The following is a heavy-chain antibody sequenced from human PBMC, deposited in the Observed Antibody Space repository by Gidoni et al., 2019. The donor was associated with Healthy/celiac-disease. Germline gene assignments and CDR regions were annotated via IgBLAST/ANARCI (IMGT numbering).Heavy chain of an antibody. CDR3: ARIITGQIAAAGPWFDP. Sequence: QVQLQESGPGLVKPSQTLSLTCTVSGGSISSGGYYGSWIRQHPGKGLEWIGYIYYSGRTDYNPSLKSRVTISVDTSKNQFSLKLSSVTAADTAVYYCARIITGQIAAAGPWFDPWGQGTLVTVSS. J-gene: IGHJ5*02. CDR2: IYYSGRT. CDR1: GGSISSGGYY. V-gene: IGHV4-31*03. D-gene: IGHD6-13*01.